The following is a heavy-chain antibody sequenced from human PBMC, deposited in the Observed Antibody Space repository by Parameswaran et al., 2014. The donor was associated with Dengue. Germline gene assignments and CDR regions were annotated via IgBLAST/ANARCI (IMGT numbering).Heavy chain of an antibody. CDR2: FDPEDGET. Sequence: WVRQAPGQGLEWMGGFDPEDGETIYAQKFQGRVTMTEDTSTDTAYMELSSLRSEDTAVYYCATRRAAAGVDYWGPGNPGHRLL. D-gene: IGHD6-13*01. J-gene: IGHJ4*02. CDR3: ATRRAAAGVDY. V-gene: IGHV1-24*01.